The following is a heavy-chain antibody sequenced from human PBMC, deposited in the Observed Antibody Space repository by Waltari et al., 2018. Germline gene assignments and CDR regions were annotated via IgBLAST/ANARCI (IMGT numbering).Heavy chain of an antibody. J-gene: IGHJ4*02. CDR1: GCTFSSYW. D-gene: IGHD3-22*01. V-gene: IGHV3-74*01. Sequence: EVQLVESGGGLVQPGGSLRLSCAASGCTFSSYWMHWVRQAPGKGLVWVSVMNSDGSSTSYAESVKGRFTISRDNAKNTLYRQMNSLRAEDTAVYYCARVGGYYDSSGYYYYWGQGTLVTVSS. CDR3: ARVGGYYDSSGYYYY. CDR2: MNSDGSST.